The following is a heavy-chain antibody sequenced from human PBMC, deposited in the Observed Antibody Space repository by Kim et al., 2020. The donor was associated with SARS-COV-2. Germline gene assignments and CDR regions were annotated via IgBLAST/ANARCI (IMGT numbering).Heavy chain of an antibody. Sequence: GGSLRLSCAASGFTVSNYYMSWVRQAPGKGLEWVSVIYAGGSTYYPDSVKGRFTISRDNSKNTLYLQMNSLRAEDTAVYFCARDTDSQSRYFDLWGRGTLVTVSS. J-gene: IGHJ2*01. D-gene: IGHD4-17*01. CDR3: ARDTDSQSRYFDL. CDR2: IYAGGST. CDR1: GFTVSNYY. V-gene: IGHV3-53*01.